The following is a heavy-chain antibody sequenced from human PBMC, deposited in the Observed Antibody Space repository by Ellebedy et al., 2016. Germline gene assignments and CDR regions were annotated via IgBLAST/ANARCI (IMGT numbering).Heavy chain of an antibody. CDR3: ARDKDYDFWSGYYH. D-gene: IGHD3-3*01. Sequence: SETLSLXXAVYGGSFSGYYWSWIRQPPGKGLEWIGEINHSGSTNYNPSLKSRVTISVDTSKNQFSLKLSSVTAADTAVYYCARDKDYDFWSGYYHWGQGTLVTVSS. CDR1: GGSFSGYY. V-gene: IGHV4-34*01. CDR2: INHSGST. J-gene: IGHJ4*02.